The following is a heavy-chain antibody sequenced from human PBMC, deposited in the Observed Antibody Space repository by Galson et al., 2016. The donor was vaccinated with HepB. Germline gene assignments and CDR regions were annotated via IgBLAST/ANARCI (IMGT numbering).Heavy chain of an antibody. CDR2: ISYSGTT. D-gene: IGHD4-17*01. V-gene: IGHV4-31*03. Sequence: LSLTCTVSGGSISSGPHFWNWIRQHAGKGLEWIGYISYSGTTYYNPTLLSRVSMSLDRSKNHFSLRLNPVNAANTAVYYCAKGYGAGPSGFDTWGQGIPVTVSS. J-gene: IGHJ4*02. CDR3: AKGYGAGPSGFDT. CDR1: GGSISSGPHF.